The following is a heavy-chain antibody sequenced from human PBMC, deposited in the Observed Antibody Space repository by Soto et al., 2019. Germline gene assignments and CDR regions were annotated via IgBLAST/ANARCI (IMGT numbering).Heavy chain of an antibody. CDR1: GGPLPSSP. D-gene: IGHD2-15*01. Sequence: QVQLVQSGAEVKKPGSSVTVSCTASGGPLPSSPISWVRQAPGQGFEWMGSFIPRIDKINYAQKFQGRVTLSADESSNTAYLELSSLTSEDTAVYYCARGWVEEAFDIWGQGTLVTMSS. CDR3: ARGWVEEAFDI. CDR2: FIPRIDKI. V-gene: IGHV1-69*18. J-gene: IGHJ3*02.